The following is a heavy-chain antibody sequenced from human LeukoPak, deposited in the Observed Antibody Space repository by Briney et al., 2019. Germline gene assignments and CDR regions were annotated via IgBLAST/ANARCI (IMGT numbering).Heavy chain of an antibody. V-gene: IGHV4-59*01. CDR2: IYYSGST. CDR3: ARDLAYCGGDCYSYAFDI. J-gene: IGHJ3*02. Sequence: PSETLSLTCTVSGGSISSYYWSWLRQPPGKGLEGLGYIYYSGSTNYNPSLKSRVTISVDTSKNQFSLKLSSVTAADTAVYYCARDLAYCGGDCYSYAFDIWGQGTMVTVSS. CDR1: GGSISSYY. D-gene: IGHD2-21*02.